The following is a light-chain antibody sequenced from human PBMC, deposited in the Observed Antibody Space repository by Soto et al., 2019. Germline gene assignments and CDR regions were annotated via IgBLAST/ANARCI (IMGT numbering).Light chain of an antibody. CDR2: GAS. CDR3: QQSNNWPYT. J-gene: IGKJ2*01. CDR1: QSVSHS. Sequence: EIVMTQSPATLSVSPGERATLSCRASQSVSHSLAWYQQKPGQAPRLLFYGASFRATGVPARFSGSGSGTDFTLTISSLQSEDFAIYYCQQSNNWPYTFGQGTKLEIK. V-gene: IGKV3-15*01.